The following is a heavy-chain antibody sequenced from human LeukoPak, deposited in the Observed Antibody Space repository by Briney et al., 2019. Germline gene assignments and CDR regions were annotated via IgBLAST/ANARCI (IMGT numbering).Heavy chain of an antibody. Sequence: ASVKVSCKASGYTFSSYGINWLRQAPGQGLEWMGWINAYNGDTKYAQNLQGRVTMSTDTSTSIGYMELRSLRFDDTAVYYCARSRFSDYWGQGTLVTVSS. D-gene: IGHD3-3*01. J-gene: IGHJ4*02. V-gene: IGHV1-18*01. CDR3: ARSRFSDY. CDR2: INAYNGDT. CDR1: GYTFSSYG.